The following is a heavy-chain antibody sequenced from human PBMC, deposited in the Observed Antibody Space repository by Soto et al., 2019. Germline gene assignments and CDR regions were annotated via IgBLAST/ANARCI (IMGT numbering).Heavy chain of an antibody. J-gene: IGHJ6*02. CDR3: ARSQGSSTSLEIYYYYYYGMDV. CDR1: GGTFSSYA. V-gene: IGHV1-69*01. Sequence: QVQLVQSGAEVKKPGSSVKVSCKASGGTFSSYAISWVRQAPGQGLEWMGGIIPISGTANYAQKFQGRVTITADESTSTVYMGLSSLGSEDTAVYFCARSQGSSTSLEIYYYYYYGMDVWGQGTTVTVSS. CDR2: IIPISGTA. D-gene: IGHD2-2*01.